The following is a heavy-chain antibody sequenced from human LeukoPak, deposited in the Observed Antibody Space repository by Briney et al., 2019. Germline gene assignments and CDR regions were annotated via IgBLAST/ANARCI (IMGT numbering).Heavy chain of an antibody. V-gene: IGHV3-9*03. CDR2: ISWNSGSI. D-gene: IGHD3-22*01. CDR1: GFTFDDYA. CDR3: AKDTRADYYDSSGYLDY. J-gene: IGHJ4*02. Sequence: PGRSLRLSCAASGFTFDDYAMHWVRQAPGKGLEWVSGISWNSGSIVYADSVKGRFTISRDNAKNSLYLQMNSLRAEDMALYYCAKDTRADYYDSSGYLDYWGQGTLVTVSS.